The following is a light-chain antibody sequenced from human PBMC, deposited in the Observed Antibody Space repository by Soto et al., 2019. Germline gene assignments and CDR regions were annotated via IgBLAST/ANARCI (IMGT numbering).Light chain of an antibody. CDR2: DST. CDR1: QVVTTN. J-gene: IGKJ5*01. CDR3: QQRNVWTPIT. V-gene: IGKV3D-11*03. Sequence: IVMTQSPASLSVSPWERVTLSCMAGQVVTTNFAWYQQKSGQSPSLLIYDSTLRANGVPDRFGGSRSGPEFTLTINNLEPEDFAVYYCQQRNVWTPITFGQGTRLEIK.